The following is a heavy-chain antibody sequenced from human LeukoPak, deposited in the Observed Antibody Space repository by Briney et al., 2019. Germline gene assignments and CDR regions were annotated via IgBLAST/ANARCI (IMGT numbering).Heavy chain of an antibody. CDR3: AGLRPYSSSWYAYYGMDV. V-gene: IGHV3-7*04. CDR2: IKSDGTQN. CDR1: GFTFSSYW. D-gene: IGHD6-13*01. J-gene: IGHJ6*02. Sequence: GGSLRLSCVASGFTFSSYWMTWVRQAPGKGLEWVANIKSDGTQNYYVDSVKGRFTISRDDAKNSLYLQMNSLRAEETAVYYCAGLRPYSSSWYAYYGMDVWGQGTTVTVSS.